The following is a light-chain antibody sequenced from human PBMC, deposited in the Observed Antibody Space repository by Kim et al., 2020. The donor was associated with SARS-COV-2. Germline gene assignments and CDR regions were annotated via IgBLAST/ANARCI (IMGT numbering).Light chain of an antibody. Sequence: ACVGDSVTMTCRASQTISSRMAWYQQKPGKVPTLLIYEASTLESGVPSRFSGSRSGTEFTLTISSLQPDDFATYYCQQYNDYSATFGQGTKLEI. CDR3: QQYNDYSAT. V-gene: IGKV1-5*03. CDR2: EAS. J-gene: IGKJ2*01. CDR1: QTISSR.